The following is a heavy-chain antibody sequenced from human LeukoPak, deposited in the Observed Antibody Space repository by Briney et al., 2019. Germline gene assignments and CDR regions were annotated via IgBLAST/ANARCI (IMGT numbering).Heavy chain of an antibody. D-gene: IGHD4-11*01. J-gene: IGHJ5*02. CDR1: GFAFSSYL. CDR2: INSDGSST. CDR3: ARSVYSYYANWFDP. V-gene: IGHV3-74*01. Sequence: GGSLRLSCAASGFAFSSYLMHWVRQAPGKGLVWVSRINSDGSSTTYADSVQGRFTISRDNAKNTLYLQMNSLRADDTAVYYCARSVYSYYANWFDPWGQGTLVTVSS.